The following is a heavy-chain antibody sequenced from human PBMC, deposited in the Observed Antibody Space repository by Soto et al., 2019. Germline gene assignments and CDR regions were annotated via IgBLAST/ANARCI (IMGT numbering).Heavy chain of an antibody. Sequence: QVQLVQSGAEVKKPGASVKVSCKASGYTFIGYDINWVRQATGQGLEWMGWMNPNSGNTGSAQKFQGRVTMTRNTSISTAYMERRGLRSEDTAVYYCARAESLRFAYYCYGMDVWGQGTTVTVSS. CDR3: ARAESLRFAYYCYGMDV. D-gene: IGHD3-16*01. J-gene: IGHJ6*02. V-gene: IGHV1-8*01. CDR2: MNPNSGNT. CDR1: GYTFIGYD.